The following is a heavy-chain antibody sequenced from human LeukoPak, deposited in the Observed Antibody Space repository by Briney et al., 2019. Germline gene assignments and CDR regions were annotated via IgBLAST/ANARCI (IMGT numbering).Heavy chain of an antibody. D-gene: IGHD2-15*01. V-gene: IGHV3-74*01. CDR3: ARDPCSGGSCYYNWFDP. CDR2: INSDGSST. Sequence: GGSLRLSCAASGFTFSSYWMHWVRQAPGKGLVWVSRINSDGSSTSYADSVKGRFTISRDNAKNTLYLQMNSLRAEDTAVYYCARDPCSGGSCYYNWFDPWGQGTLVTVSS. J-gene: IGHJ5*02. CDR1: GFTFSSYW.